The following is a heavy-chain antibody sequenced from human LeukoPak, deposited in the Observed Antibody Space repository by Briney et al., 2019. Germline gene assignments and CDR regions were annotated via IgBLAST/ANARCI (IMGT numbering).Heavy chain of an antibody. CDR1: GDSVSSNRAS. CDR2: TYYSSKWCT. J-gene: IGHJ3*02. V-gene: IGHV6-1*01. D-gene: IGHD3-16*01. Sequence: SQTLSLTCAISGDSVSSNRASWHWIRQSPSRCLEWLGRTYYSSKWCTHYAVSVQSRITLNPDTSKNQFSLQLNSVTPEDTAVYYCARKVAGGAFDIWGQGTMVIVSS. CDR3: ARKVAGGAFDI.